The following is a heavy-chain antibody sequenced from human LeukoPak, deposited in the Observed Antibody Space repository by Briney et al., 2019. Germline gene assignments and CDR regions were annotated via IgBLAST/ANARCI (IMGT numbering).Heavy chain of an antibody. CDR1: GFPFSGYA. D-gene: IGHD1-26*01. V-gene: IGHV3-64D*09. CDR2: ISNSGGST. J-gene: IGHJ4*01. Sequence: GGSLRHFCSASGFPFSGYAMLWVRQAPGKGLECVSAISNSGGSTYYADSVKGRFTISRDNSDNTLYLQMSSLRAEDTAVYYCAMNGSCDYWGHGTLVTVSS. CDR3: AMNGSCDY.